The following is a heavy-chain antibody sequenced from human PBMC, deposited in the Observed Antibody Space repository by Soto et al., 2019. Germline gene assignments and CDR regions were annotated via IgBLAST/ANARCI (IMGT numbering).Heavy chain of an antibody. J-gene: IGHJ6*02. CDR1: GGTFSSYA. D-gene: IGHD3-9*01. V-gene: IGHV1-69*06. Sequence: QVQLVQSGAEVKKPGSSVKVSCKASGGTFSSYAISWVRQAPGQGLEWMGGIIPIFGTANYAQKFQGRVTITADKFTSTAYMELSSLVSEHRAVYYSASNVLRYFYWLPEAITGYYYGRDVWGQGATVAV. CDR2: IIPIFGTA. CDR3: ASNVLRYFYWLPEAITGYYYGRDV.